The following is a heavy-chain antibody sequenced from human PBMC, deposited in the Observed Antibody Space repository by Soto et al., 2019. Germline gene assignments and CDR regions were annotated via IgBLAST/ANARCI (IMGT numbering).Heavy chain of an antibody. J-gene: IGHJ6*02. Sequence: QVQLQESGPGLVKPSQTLSLTCTVSGGSISSGSYYWSWIRQLPGKGLEWIGYIYYRGSTYYNRSLKSRVTISVDTSKNQFSLKLNSVTAADTAVYYCATRTDYYYGSGSLAGMDVWGQVTTVTVSS. D-gene: IGHD3-10*01. CDR3: ATRTDYYYGSGSLAGMDV. CDR2: IYYRGST. V-gene: IGHV4-31*03. CDR1: GGSISSGSYY.